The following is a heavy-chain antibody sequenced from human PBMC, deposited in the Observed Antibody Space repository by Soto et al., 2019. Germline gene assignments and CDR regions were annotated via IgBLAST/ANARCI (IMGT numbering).Heavy chain of an antibody. CDR1: GFTFDDYA. CDR3: AKDMNYGDAFDI. CDR2: ISWNSGSI. V-gene: IGHV3-9*01. J-gene: IGHJ3*02. Sequence: EVQLVESGGGLVQPGRPLRLSCAASGFTFDDYAMHWVRQAPGKGLEWVSGISWNSGSIGYADSVKGRFTISRDNAKNSLYLQMNSLRAEDTALYYCAKDMNYGDAFDIWGQGTMVTVSS. D-gene: IGHD1-7*01.